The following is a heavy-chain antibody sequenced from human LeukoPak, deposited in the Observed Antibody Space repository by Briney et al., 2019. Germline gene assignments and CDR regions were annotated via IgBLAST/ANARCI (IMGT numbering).Heavy chain of an antibody. Sequence: GGSLRLSCAASGFTFSDYYTSWIRQAPGKGLEWVSYISSSSSSTKYADSVKGRFTISRDNAKNSLYLQMNSLRAEDTAVYYCARSRPSSNFDYWGQGTLVTVSS. CDR3: ARSRPSSNFDY. CDR2: ISSSSSST. J-gene: IGHJ4*02. CDR1: GFTFSDYY. V-gene: IGHV3-11*06. D-gene: IGHD6-13*01.